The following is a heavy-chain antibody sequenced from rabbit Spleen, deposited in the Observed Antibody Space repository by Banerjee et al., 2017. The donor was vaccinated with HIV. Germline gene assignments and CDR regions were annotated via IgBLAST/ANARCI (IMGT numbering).Heavy chain of an antibody. Sequence: QEQLVESGGGLVQPGGSLKLSCKGSGFDFSSYGVSWVRQAPGKGLEWIGYIDPIFSTTAYANWVNGRFTISSHNAQNTLYLHLNSLTAADTATYFCVREVAATFNLWGPGTLVTVS. CDR2: IDPIFSTT. J-gene: IGHJ4*01. CDR1: GFDFSSYG. CDR3: VREVAATFNL. V-gene: IGHV1S47*01. D-gene: IGHD4-1*01.